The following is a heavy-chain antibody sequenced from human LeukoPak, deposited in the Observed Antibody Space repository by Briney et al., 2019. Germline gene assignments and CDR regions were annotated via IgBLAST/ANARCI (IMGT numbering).Heavy chain of an antibody. V-gene: IGHV3-11*01. Sequence: GGSLRLSCAASGFTFSDYFMSWIRQAPGKGLEWVSYVSCSGSTIYYADSVKGRFTISRDNAKNSLYVQMNSLRAEDTAVYYCARVGYYGMDVWGQGTTVTVSS. J-gene: IGHJ6*02. CDR2: VSCSGSTI. CDR3: ARVGYYGMDV. CDR1: GFTFSDYF.